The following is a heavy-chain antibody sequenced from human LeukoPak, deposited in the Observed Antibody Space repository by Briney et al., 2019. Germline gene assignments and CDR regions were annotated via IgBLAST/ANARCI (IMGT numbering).Heavy chain of an antibody. CDR1: GFTVSSNY. V-gene: IGHV3-66*01. J-gene: IGHJ3*02. CDR3: ARFQTSYYDSSGYYSSAFDI. Sequence: GSLRLSCAASGFTVSSNYMSWVRQAPGKGLEWVSVIYSGGSTYYADSVKGRFTISRDNSKNTLYLQMNSLRAEDTAVYYCARFQTSYYDSSGYYSSAFDIWGQGTMVTVSS. D-gene: IGHD3-22*01. CDR2: IYSGGST.